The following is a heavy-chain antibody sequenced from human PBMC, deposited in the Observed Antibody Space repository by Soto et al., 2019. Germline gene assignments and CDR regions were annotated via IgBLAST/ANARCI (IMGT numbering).Heavy chain of an antibody. CDR2: IYPGDSET. CDR3: ARRDGVVVSGTWANWFDP. Sequence: PGESLKISCKASGYSFTNYWIGWVRQMPGKGLEWMGIIYPGDSETIYSPSFQGQVIMSADKSINTAYLQWSSLRASDTAMYYCARRDGVVVSGTWANWFDPWGQGTLVTVSS. D-gene: IGHD2-2*01. V-gene: IGHV5-51*01. CDR1: GYSFTNYW. J-gene: IGHJ5*02.